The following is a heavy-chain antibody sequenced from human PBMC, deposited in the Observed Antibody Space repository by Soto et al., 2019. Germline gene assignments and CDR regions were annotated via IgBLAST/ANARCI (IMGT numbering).Heavy chain of an antibody. CDR3: ARHNRYSSTWFEGWFDP. Sequence: PGESLKISCKGSGYSFSNNWVGWVRQMPGKGLEWMGIMHPGDSDTRYSPSFQGQVTISADKSINTAYLQWSSLEPSDSAMYYCARHNRYSSTWFEGWFDPWGQGTLVTVSS. D-gene: IGHD6-13*01. CDR1: GYSFSNNW. V-gene: IGHV5-51*01. J-gene: IGHJ5*02. CDR2: MHPGDSDT.